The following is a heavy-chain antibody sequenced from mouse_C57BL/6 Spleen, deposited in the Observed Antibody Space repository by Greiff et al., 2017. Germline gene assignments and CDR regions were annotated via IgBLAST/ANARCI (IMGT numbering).Heavy chain of an antibody. V-gene: IGHV1-54*01. CDR2: INPGSGGT. CDR3: ARWTGTGNDIDY. J-gene: IGHJ2*01. D-gene: IGHD4-1*01. CDR1: GYAFTNYL. Sequence: QVQLQQSGAELVRPGTSVKVSCKASGYAFTNYLIEWVKQRTGQGLEWIGVINPGSGGTNYNEKFKGKATLTADKSSSTAYMRLSSLASEDSAVYFCARWTGTGNDIDYWGQGTTLTVSS.